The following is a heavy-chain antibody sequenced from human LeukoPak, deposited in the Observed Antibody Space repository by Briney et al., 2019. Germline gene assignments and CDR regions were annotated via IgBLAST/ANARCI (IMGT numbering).Heavy chain of an antibody. Sequence: SETLSLTCTVSGYSISSGYYWGWIRQPPGKGLEWIGSIYRSGSTYFNPSLKSRFTISVDTSKNQFSLKLGYVTAADTAVYYCARMTTVAPYYFDYWGQGTLVTVSS. D-gene: IGHD4-23*01. V-gene: IGHV4-38-2*02. CDR3: ARMTTVAPYYFDY. J-gene: IGHJ4*02. CDR1: GYSISSGYY. CDR2: IYRSGST.